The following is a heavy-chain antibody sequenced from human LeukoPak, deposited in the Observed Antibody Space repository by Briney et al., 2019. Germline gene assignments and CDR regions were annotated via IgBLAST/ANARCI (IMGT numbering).Heavy chain of an antibody. CDR1: GFTFSSYA. D-gene: IGHD3-22*01. J-gene: IGHJ5*02. V-gene: IGHV3-23*01. Sequence: GGSLRLSCAASGFTFSSYAMSWVRQAPGKGLEWVSAISGSGGSTYYADSVKGRFTISRDNSKNTLYLQMNSLRAEDTAVYYCATPNGDSSGYYPNWFDPWGQGTLVTVSS. CDR2: ISGSGGST. CDR3: ATPNGDSSGYYPNWFDP.